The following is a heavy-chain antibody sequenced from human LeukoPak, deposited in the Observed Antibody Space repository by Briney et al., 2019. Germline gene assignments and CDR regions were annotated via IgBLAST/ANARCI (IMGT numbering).Heavy chain of an antibody. Sequence: KPSETLSLTCTASGGSISSYYWSWIRQPPGKGLEWIGYIYYSGSTNYNPSPKGRVTISVDTSKIQFSLKLSSVTAADTGVYYCARHISWTGWFDLWGQGTLVTVSS. D-gene: IGHD3/OR15-3a*01. V-gene: IGHV4-59*08. CDR1: GGSISSYY. CDR2: IYYSGST. J-gene: IGHJ5*02. CDR3: ARHISWTGWFDL.